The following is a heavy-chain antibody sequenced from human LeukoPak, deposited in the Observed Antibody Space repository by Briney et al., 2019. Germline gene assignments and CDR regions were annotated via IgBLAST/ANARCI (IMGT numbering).Heavy chain of an antibody. J-gene: IGHJ6*03. V-gene: IGHV4-34*01. CDR1: GGPFNGYY. CDR3: ARGKVRRDGYNWYYDYYMDV. CDR2: INHSGST. D-gene: IGHD5-24*01. Sequence: PSETLSLTCAVYGGPFNGYYWSWIRQPPGKGREWIGEINHSGSTNYNPSLKSRVTISVDTSKNQFSLKLSSVTAADTAVYYCARGKVRRDGYNWYYDYYMDVWGKGTTVTVSS.